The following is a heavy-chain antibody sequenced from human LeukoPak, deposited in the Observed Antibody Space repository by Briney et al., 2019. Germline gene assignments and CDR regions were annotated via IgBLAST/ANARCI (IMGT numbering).Heavy chain of an antibody. CDR3: AGGDRNGWYFDY. J-gene: IGHJ4*02. CDR1: GFRVDDHG. Sequence: GSLRLPCAASGFRVDDHGMSWVRQVPGKGLEWVSGINWNGASTGYGDSVKGRFTISRDNAKNSLYLQMNSLRAEDTALYYCAGGDRNGWYFDYWGQGILVTVSS. V-gene: IGHV3-20*04. CDR2: INWNGAST. D-gene: IGHD6-19*01.